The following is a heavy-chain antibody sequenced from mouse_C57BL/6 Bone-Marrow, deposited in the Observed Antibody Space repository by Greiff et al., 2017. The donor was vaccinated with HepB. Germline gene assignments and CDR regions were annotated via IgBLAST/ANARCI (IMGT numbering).Heavy chain of an antibody. Sequence: QVQLQQPGAELVMPGASVKLSCKASGYTFTSYWMHWVKQRPGQGLEWIGEIDPSDSYTNYNQKFKGKSTLTVDKSSSTAYMQLSSLTSEDSAVHYCAREGGVVAHFDYWGQGTTLTVSS. J-gene: IGHJ2*01. CDR2: IDPSDSYT. V-gene: IGHV1-69*01. CDR1: GYTFTSYW. D-gene: IGHD1-1*01. CDR3: AREGGVVAHFDY.